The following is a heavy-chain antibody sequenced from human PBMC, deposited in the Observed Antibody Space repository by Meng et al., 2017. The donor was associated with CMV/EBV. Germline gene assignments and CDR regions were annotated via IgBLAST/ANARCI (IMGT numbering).Heavy chain of an antibody. J-gene: IGHJ1*01. CDR2: ISSSGSTI. CDR3: AREGEDYDLFH. Sequence: GESLKISCAASGFTFSDYNMSWIRQAPGKGLEWVSYISSSGSTIYYADSVKGRFTISRDNAKNSLYLQMNSLRAEDTAVYYCAREGEDYDLFHWGQGTLVTVSS. D-gene: IGHD3-3*01. V-gene: IGHV3-11*04. CDR1: GFTFSDYN.